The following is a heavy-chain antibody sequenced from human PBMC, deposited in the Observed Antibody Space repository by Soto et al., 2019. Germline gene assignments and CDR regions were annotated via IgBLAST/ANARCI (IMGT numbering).Heavy chain of an antibody. V-gene: IGHV4-34*01. J-gene: IGHJ3*02. D-gene: IGHD3-9*01. Sequence: SETLSLTCVVSGGSFSTYYYNWIRQSPGKGLEWIGEINHSGSNNYSPSLKSRVTMSLDTSKNQFSLKLTSVTAADTAVYYCARGGSNDWQVAFDIWGQGTMVTVS. CDR1: GGSFSTYY. CDR3: ARGGSNDWQVAFDI. CDR2: INHSGSN.